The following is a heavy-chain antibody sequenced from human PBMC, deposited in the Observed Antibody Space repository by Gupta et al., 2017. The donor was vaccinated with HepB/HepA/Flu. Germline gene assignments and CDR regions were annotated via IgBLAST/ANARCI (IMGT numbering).Heavy chain of an antibody. J-gene: IGHJ4*02. Sequence: QVQLVESGGGVVQPGRSLRLSCAASGFTFSTYGIHWVRQAPGKGLECVAVISHDEKKQYYADSVKGRFTISRDNSKNMLFLKMTGLRVEDTAVYYCARDGENGYNDLDSWGQGTLVTVSS. V-gene: IGHV3-30*03. CDR2: ISHDEKKQ. CDR3: ARDGENGYNDLDS. D-gene: IGHD5-24*01. CDR1: GFTFSTYG.